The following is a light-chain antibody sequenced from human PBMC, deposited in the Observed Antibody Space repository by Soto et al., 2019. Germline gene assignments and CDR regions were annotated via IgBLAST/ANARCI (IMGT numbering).Light chain of an antibody. Sequence: DIQMTQFPPTLSASVGDRVTITCRASQSISSWLAWYQQKPGKAPKLLIYDASTLETGVPSRFGGSGSVTEFTLTISSLQPDDFATYYCQQYNNYLMYTFGQGTKLEIK. CDR2: DAS. CDR1: QSISSW. V-gene: IGKV1-5*01. CDR3: QQYNNYLMYT. J-gene: IGKJ2*01.